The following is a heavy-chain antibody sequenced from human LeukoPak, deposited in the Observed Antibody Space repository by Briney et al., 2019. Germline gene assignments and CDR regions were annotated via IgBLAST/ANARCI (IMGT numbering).Heavy chain of an antibody. CDR1: GFTFSDHY. CDR3: AKMVHTEQWLVPFDY. D-gene: IGHD6-19*01. CDR2: ISYDGNSK. Sequence: PGGSLRLSCAASGFTFSDHYMDWVRQAPGKGLEWVAVISYDGNSKYYADSVKGRFTISRDNSKNTLYLQMNSLRAEDTAVYYCAKMVHTEQWLVPFDYWGQGTLVTVSS. V-gene: IGHV3-30*18. J-gene: IGHJ4*02.